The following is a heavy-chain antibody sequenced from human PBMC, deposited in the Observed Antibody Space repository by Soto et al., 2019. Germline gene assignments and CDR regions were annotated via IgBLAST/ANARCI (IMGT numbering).Heavy chain of an antibody. CDR2: VSHDGRNT. J-gene: IGHJ2*01. D-gene: IGHD4-17*01. Sequence: GGSLRLSWGAAGFTFGDFAIHWVRQAQGKGLEWVAVVSHDGRNTHYADSVKGRFTISRDSSKNTVSLEMTSLRAEDTAVYYCAKGDYGDEYCYFDLWGRGTLVTVSS. CDR1: GFTFGDFA. CDR3: AKGDYGDEYCYFDL. V-gene: IGHV3-30*18.